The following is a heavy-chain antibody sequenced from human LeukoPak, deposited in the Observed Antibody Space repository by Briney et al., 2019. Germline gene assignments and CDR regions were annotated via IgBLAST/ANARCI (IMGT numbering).Heavy chain of an antibody. D-gene: IGHD2-15*01. CDR2: ISTDGSST. CDR1: GFTFSSYW. J-gene: IGHJ4*02. Sequence: GGSLRLSCAASGFTFSSYWMHWVRQAPGKGLVWVSRISTDGSSTSYADSVKGRFTISRDNARNSLYLQMHSLRAEDTAVYYCARAGYCSRGNRYSGDIWGQGILVTVSS. V-gene: IGHV3-74*01. CDR3: ARAGYCSRGNRYSGDI.